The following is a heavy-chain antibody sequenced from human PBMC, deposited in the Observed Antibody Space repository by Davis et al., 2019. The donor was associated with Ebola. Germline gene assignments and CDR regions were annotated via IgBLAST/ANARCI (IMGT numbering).Heavy chain of an antibody. J-gene: IGHJ4*02. CDR3: ARGHYFDSSGYHGSY. Sequence: GESLKISCAASGFTFSAYYMSWIRQAPGKGLEWVSSISSSGSTIYYADSVKGRFTISRDYAKNSLYLQMNSLRAEDTAVYYCARGHYFDSSGYHGSYWGQGTLVTVSS. D-gene: IGHD3-22*01. V-gene: IGHV3-11*01. CDR2: ISSSGSTI. CDR1: GFTFSAYY.